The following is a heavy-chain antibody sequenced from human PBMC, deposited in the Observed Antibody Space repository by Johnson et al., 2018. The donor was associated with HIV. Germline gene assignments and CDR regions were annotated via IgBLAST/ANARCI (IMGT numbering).Heavy chain of an antibody. Sequence: EVQLVESGGGVVQPGRSLRLSCAASGFTFDDYGMSWVRQAPGKGLEWVSGINWNGGSTGYADSVKGRFTISRDNAKNSLYLQMNSLRAEDTALYYCARERGFPWELDAFDIWGQVTMVIVSS. CDR1: GFTFDDYG. CDR2: INWNGGST. J-gene: IGHJ3*02. CDR3: ARERGFPWELDAFDI. D-gene: IGHD1-26*01. V-gene: IGHV3-20*04.